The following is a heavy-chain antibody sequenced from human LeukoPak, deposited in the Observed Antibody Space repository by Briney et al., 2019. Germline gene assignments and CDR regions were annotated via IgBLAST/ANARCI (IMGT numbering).Heavy chain of an antibody. V-gene: IGHV4-4*09. D-gene: IGHD3-10*01. Sequence: ETLSLTCTVSRASISNSYWNWVRQPPGKGPEWIGYVYSSGSTNYNPSLKSRVTISVDTSKNQFSLKMTSVTAADTAVYYCANSYNGKIVPFDNWGQGALVTVSS. CDR2: VYSSGST. CDR3: ANSYNGKIVPFDN. CDR1: RASISNSY. J-gene: IGHJ4*02.